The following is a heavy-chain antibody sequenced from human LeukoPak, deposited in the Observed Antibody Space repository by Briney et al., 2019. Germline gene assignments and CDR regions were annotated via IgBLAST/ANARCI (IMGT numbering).Heavy chain of an antibody. D-gene: IGHD4-17*01. CDR2: TYHSGST. J-gene: IGHJ4*02. V-gene: IGHV4-30-2*01. CDR3: ASGDYGDYFGY. Sequence: SETLSLTCAVSGGSISSGGYSWSWIRQPPGKGLEWIGYTYHSGSTYYNPSLKSRVTISVDRSKNQFSLKLSSVTAADTAVYYCASGDYGDYFGYWGQGTLVTVSS. CDR1: GGSISSGGYS.